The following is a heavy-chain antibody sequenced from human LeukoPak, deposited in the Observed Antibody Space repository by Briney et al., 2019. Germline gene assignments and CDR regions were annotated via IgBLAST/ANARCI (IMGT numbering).Heavy chain of an antibody. CDR1: GYTFTSFY. Sequence: GASVKVSCKASGYTFTSFYIHWVRQAPGQGLEWMGIINPGGGSTSYAQRFQGRVTMTEDTSTDTAYMELSSLRSEDTAVYYCATGYLVTAGLMDVWGQGTTVTVSS. CDR3: ATGYLVTAGLMDV. V-gene: IGHV1-46*01. J-gene: IGHJ6*02. CDR2: INPGGGST. D-gene: IGHD6-13*01.